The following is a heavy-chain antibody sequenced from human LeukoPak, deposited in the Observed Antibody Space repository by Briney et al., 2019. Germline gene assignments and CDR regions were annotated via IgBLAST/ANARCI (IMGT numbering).Heavy chain of an antibody. Sequence: ASVKVSCKASGYTFTSYGISWVRQAPGQGLEWMGWISAYNGSTNYAQKLQGRVTMTTDTSTSTAYMELRSLRSDDTAVYYCARDLRITMIPYYFDYWGQGTLVTVSS. V-gene: IGHV1-18*01. CDR2: ISAYNGST. J-gene: IGHJ4*02. D-gene: IGHD3-22*01. CDR3: ARDLRITMIPYYFDY. CDR1: GYTFTSYG.